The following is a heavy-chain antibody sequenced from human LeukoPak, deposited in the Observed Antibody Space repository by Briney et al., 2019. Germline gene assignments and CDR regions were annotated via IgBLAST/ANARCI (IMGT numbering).Heavy chain of an antibody. D-gene: IGHD1-26*01. CDR1: GGSISSYY. Sequence: SETLSLTCTVSGGSISSYYWSWLRQPPGKRLEWIGYIYYSGSTNHNPSLKSRVTMSVDTSKKQFSLKLSSVTAADTAGYYCARGELRVGATAFDYWGEGTLVTVSS. V-gene: IGHV4-59*01. CDR3: ARGELRVGATAFDY. CDR2: IYYSGST. J-gene: IGHJ4*02.